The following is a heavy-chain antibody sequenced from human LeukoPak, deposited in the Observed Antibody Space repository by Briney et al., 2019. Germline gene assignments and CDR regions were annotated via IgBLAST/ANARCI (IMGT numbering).Heavy chain of an antibody. Sequence: PGGSLRLSCAASGFTFSSYEMNWVRQAPGKGLEWVSYISSSGSTIYYADSVKGRFNISRDNAKNSLYLQMNSLRAEDTAVYYCARDDYYGSGGHDYWGQGTLVTVSS. V-gene: IGHV3-48*03. D-gene: IGHD3-10*01. CDR2: ISSSGSTI. CDR1: GFTFSSYE. CDR3: ARDDYYGSGGHDY. J-gene: IGHJ4*02.